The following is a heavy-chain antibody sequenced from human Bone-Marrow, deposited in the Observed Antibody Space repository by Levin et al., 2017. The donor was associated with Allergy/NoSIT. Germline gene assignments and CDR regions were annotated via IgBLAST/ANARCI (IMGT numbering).Heavy chain of an antibody. V-gene: IGHV3-7*04. D-gene: IGHD3-16*02. CDR2: IKKDGSEK. CDR3: ARGGFYPDD. CDR1: GFTFSGSW. J-gene: IGHJ4*02. Sequence: GGSLRLSCAASGFTFSGSWMSWVRQAPGKGLEWVANIKKDGSEKYYVDSVKGRFTISRDNAKNSLYLQMNSLRAEDTAVYYRARGGFYPDDWGQGTLVTVSS.